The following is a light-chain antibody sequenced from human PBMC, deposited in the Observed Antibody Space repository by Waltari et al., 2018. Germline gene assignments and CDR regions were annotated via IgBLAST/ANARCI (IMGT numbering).Light chain of an antibody. V-gene: IGKV3-15*01. CDR1: QSVGTN. Sequence: EIVMTQSPATLSVSPGERATLSCRASQSVGTNLAWFQQKPGQAPRLVIYDTSTRAAVNPVRFSGRGSATEFTRTIISLQSEEFAGYYCQQYNEWPRTFGQGTKVEI. CDR3: QQYNEWPRT. CDR2: DTS. J-gene: IGKJ1*01.